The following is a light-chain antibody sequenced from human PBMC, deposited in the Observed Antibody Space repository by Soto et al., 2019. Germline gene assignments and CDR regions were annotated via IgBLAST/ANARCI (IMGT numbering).Light chain of an antibody. J-gene: IGLJ2*01. CDR3: GAWDSSLSAGV. CDR1: SSNIGNNY. CDR2: DNN. V-gene: IGLV1-51*01. Sequence: QSALTQPPSVSAAPGQKVTISCSGSSSNIGNNYVSWYQQLPGTAPKLLIYDNNKRPSGIPDRFSGSKSGTSATLGITGHQTGDEADYYCGAWDSSLSAGVFGGGTKVTVL.